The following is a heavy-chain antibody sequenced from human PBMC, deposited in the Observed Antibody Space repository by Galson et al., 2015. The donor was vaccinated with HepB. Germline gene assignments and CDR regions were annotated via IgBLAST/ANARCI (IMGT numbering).Heavy chain of an antibody. V-gene: IGHV3-15*05. J-gene: IGHJ4*02. D-gene: IGHD3-3*01. Sequence: SLRLSCAASGFTFTNAWMSWVRQAPGKGLEWVGRIKSKTDGGTTEYAAPVKGRFTISRDDSKNTLYLQMNSLKTEDTAVYYCSTEAATHYDFWSDWENWGQGTLVTVSS. CDR3: STEAATHYDFWSDWEN. CDR2: IKSKTDGGTT. CDR1: GFTFTNAW.